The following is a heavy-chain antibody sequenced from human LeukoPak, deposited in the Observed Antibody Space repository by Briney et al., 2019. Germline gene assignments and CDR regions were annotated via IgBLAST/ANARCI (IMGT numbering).Heavy chain of an antibody. CDR3: ARGFGYCSSTSCYNPSPFDY. V-gene: IGHV1-2*02. Sequence: GASVKVSCKASGYTFTSYDINWVRQATGQGLEWMGWMNPNSGGTKYAQKFQGRVTMTWDTSISTAYMELSGLRSDDTAVYYCARGFGYCSSTSCYNPSPFDYWGRGTLVTVSS. CDR1: GYTFTSYD. CDR2: MNPNSGGT. D-gene: IGHD2-2*03. J-gene: IGHJ2*01.